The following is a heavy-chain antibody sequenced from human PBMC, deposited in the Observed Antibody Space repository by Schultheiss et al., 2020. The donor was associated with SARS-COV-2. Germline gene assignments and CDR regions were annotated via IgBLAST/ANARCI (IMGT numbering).Heavy chain of an antibody. D-gene: IGHD5-18*01. V-gene: IGHV3-21*01. CDR2: ISSSSSYI. J-gene: IGHJ3*02. CDR1: GFTFSGSA. Sequence: GGSLRLSCAASGFTFSGSALHWVRQAPGKGLEWVSSISSSSSYIYYADSVKGRFTISRDNSKNTLYLQMNSLRAGDTAVYYCARDSGSYGRAFDIWGQGTMVTVSS. CDR3: ARDSGSYGRAFDI.